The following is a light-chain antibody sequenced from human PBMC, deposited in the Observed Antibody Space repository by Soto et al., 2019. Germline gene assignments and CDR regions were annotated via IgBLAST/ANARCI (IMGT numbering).Light chain of an antibody. CDR1: RDITDY. V-gene: IGKV1-27*01. J-gene: IGKJ5*01. CDR2: AAS. CDR3: QQPISFPIT. Sequence: DIQMTQSPSSLSASVGDRVTITCRASRDITDYLAWYQQKPGQVPKLLISAASTLQSGVPSRFTASGSGTDFTLTVTGLQPEDFATYYCQQPISFPITFGQGTRLEIK.